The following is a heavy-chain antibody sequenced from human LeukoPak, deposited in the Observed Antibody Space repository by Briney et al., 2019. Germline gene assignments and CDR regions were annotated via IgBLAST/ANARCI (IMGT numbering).Heavy chain of an antibody. V-gene: IGHV5-51*01. CDR2: IHPGNSDT. Sequence: RGASLKISCKGSGYSFSSYWIGWVRQMPGKGLEWIGLIHPGNSDTRYSPSFQGQVTISVDKSLTTAYLQWSSLKASDTAMYYCARHNRDAAAGRRFDPWGQGTLVTVSS. D-gene: IGHD6-13*01. J-gene: IGHJ5*02. CDR1: GYSFSSYW. CDR3: ARHNRDAAAGRRFDP.